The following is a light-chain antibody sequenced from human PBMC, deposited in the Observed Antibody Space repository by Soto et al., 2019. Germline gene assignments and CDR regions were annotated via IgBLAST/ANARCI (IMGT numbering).Light chain of an antibody. CDR1: QSVSSSY. V-gene: IGKV3-20*01. CDR3: HQYDSSPLT. Sequence: EIVLTQSPGTLSLSPGERATLSCRASQSVSSSYLAWYQQKPGQAPRLLIYGASSRATGIPDRFSGSGSGTDFTVTIGRLEPEDFAVYSCHQYDSSPLTFGGGTKVEIK. J-gene: IGKJ4*01. CDR2: GAS.